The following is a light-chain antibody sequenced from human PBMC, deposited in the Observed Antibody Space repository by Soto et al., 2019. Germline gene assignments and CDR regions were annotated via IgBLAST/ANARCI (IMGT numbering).Light chain of an antibody. V-gene: IGLV2-14*01. J-gene: IGLJ1*01. CDR3: CSYASSTSYV. CDR1: TRDVGGYNF. CDR2: DVT. Sequence: QSALTQPASVSGSPGQPITISCTGTTRDVGGYNFVTWYQQHPGKAPKLMIHDVTTRPSGVSIRFSGSKSGTTAYLTISGLQPEDEADYYCCSYASSTSYVFGTGTKVTVL.